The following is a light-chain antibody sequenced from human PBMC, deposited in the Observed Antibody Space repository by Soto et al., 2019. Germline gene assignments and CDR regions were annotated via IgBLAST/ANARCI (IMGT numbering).Light chain of an antibody. V-gene: IGLV2-11*01. J-gene: IGLJ2*01. CDR2: DVS. CDR1: SSDVGGYDF. CDR3: CSYAGGYAHVA. Sequence: QSALTQPRSVSGSPGQSVTISCTGTSSDVGGYDFVSWFQQHPGKAPKLIISDVSKRPSGVPDRFSGSKSGNTASLTISGLQAEDEAEYHCCSYAGGYAHVAFGGGTKVTVL.